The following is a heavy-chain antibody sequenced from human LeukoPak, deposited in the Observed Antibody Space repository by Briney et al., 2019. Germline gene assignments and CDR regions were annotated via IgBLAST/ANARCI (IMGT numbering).Heavy chain of an antibody. CDR1: GFTFSSYA. CDR2: TSGSGGST. Sequence: PGASLRLSCAASGFTFSSYAMSWVRQAPGKGLEWVSATSGSGGSTYCADSVKGRFTISRDNSKNTLYLQMNSLRAEDTAVYYCAKGWSSGWYLEYFDYWGQGTLVTVSS. J-gene: IGHJ4*02. D-gene: IGHD6-19*01. V-gene: IGHV3-23*01. CDR3: AKGWSSGWYLEYFDY.